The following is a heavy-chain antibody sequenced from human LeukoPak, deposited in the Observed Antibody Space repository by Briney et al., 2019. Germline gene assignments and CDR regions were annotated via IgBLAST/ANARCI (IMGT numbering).Heavy chain of an antibody. CDR3: AKEGDYYDSSGYYYFDY. Sequence: GGSLRLSCAASGFTFRTYGMHWVRQAPGKGLEWVSAISGSGGSTYYADSVKGRFTISRDNSKNTLYLQMNSLRAEDTAVYYCAKEGDYYDSSGYYYFDYWGQGTLVTVSS. D-gene: IGHD3-22*01. J-gene: IGHJ4*02. V-gene: IGHV3-23*01. CDR2: ISGSGGST. CDR1: GFTFRTYG.